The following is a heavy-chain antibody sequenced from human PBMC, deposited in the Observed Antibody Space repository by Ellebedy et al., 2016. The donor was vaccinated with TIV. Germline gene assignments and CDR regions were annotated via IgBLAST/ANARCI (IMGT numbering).Heavy chain of an antibody. V-gene: IGHV3-11*01. CDR3: VRMKWWSFDY. CDR1: GFTFSDYY. CDR2: ISSSGSTI. Sequence: PGGSLRLSFAAPGFTFSDYYMSWIRQAPGKGLEWVSYISSSGSTISYADSVKGRFTISRDNAKNSLYLQMNSLRAEDTAVYDCVRMKWWSFDYWGQGTVVTVSS. J-gene: IGHJ4*02. D-gene: IGHD2-15*01.